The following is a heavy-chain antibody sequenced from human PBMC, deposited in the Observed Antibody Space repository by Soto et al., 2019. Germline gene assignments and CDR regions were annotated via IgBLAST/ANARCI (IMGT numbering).Heavy chain of an antibody. D-gene: IGHD1-20*01. CDR2: INIDGSFT. V-gene: IGHV3-74*03. CDR1: GFTFSTYY. CDR3: IKYGAD. J-gene: IGHJ4*02. Sequence: EVHLVESGGGLVQPGGSLRLSCAASGFTFSTYYMHWVRQAPGKGLEWVSRINIDGSFTTYTESVKGRFTIFRDNAKNTLYLPMNSLRAEATAVYYSIKYGADWCQGTLVTVSS.